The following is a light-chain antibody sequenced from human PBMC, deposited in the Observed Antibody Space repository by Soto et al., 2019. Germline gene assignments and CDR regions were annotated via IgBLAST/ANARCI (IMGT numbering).Light chain of an antibody. CDR3: SSYAGNNKYV. CDR1: SSDVGGYNY. J-gene: IGLJ1*01. Sequence: QSALTQPPSASGSPGQSVTNSCTGTSSDVGGYNYVSWYQQHAGKAPKLMIYEVSKRPSGVPDRFSGSKSGNTASLTVSGLQAEDEADYYCSSYAGNNKYVFGTGTKLTVL. V-gene: IGLV2-8*01. CDR2: EVS.